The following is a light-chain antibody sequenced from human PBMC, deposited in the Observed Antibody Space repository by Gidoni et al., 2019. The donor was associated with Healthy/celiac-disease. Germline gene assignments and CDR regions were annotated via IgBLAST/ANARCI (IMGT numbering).Light chain of an antibody. Sequence: EIVMTQSPATLSVSPGERATLSCRASRSVSSNLAWYQQKPGQAPRLLIYGASTRATGIPARFSGSGSGTEFTLTISSLQSEDFAVYYCQQYNNWPPHTFGQXTKLEIK. J-gene: IGKJ2*01. CDR2: GAS. CDR3: QQYNNWPPHT. V-gene: IGKV3-15*01. CDR1: RSVSSN.